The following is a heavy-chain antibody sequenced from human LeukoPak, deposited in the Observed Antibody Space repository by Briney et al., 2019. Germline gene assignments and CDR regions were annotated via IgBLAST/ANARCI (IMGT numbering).Heavy chain of an antibody. V-gene: IGHV3-23*01. CDR3: AKDGHSYGYPYNWFDP. Sequence: GGSLRLSCAASGFTFRTYAMSWVRQAPGKGLEWVSAISGSGGSTYYADSVKGRFTISRDNSKNTLYLQMNSLRAEDTAVYYCAKDGHSYGYPYNWFDPWGQGTLVTVSS. D-gene: IGHD5-18*01. J-gene: IGHJ5*02. CDR1: GFTFRTYA. CDR2: ISGSGGST.